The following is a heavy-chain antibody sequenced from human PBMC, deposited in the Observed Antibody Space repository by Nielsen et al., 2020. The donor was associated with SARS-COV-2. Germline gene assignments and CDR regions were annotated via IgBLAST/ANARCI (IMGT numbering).Heavy chain of an antibody. J-gene: IGHJ5*02. V-gene: IGHV3-7*03. D-gene: IGHD6-13*01. Sequence: GESLKISCAASGFTFSSYWMSWVCQAPGKGLEWVANIKQDGSEKYYVDSVKGRFSISRDNAKNSLSLQMNSLRAEDTAFYYCARDRPKYSSKWYDWFDPWGQGTLVTVSS. CDR2: IKQDGSEK. CDR3: ARDRPKYSSKWYDWFDP. CDR1: GFTFSSYW.